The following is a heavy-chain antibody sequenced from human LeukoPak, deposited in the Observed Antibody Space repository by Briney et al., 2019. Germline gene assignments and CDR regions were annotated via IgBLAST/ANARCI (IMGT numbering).Heavy chain of an antibody. CDR2: IAYDGSKK. J-gene: IGHJ5*02. Sequence: PGRSLRLSCAGSGFSFSGYGMHWVRQAPGKGLEWVAGIAYDGSKKHYADSVRGRFTISRDNSRNTMDLQMNSLGGEDTAVYHCTRYDSSRFDPWGQGTVVTVSS. CDR1: GFSFSGYG. V-gene: IGHV3-30*03. D-gene: IGHD5-12*01. CDR3: TRYDSSRFDP.